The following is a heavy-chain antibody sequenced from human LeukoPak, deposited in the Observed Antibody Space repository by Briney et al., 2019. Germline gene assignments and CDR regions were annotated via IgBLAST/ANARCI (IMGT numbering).Heavy chain of an antibody. CDR1: EYIFTDYY. D-gene: IGHD3-9*01. J-gene: IGHJ4*02. V-gene: IGHV1-2*02. CDR3: ARGGDNYDILTQ. CDR2: INPHSGGT. Sequence: ASVKVSCKASEYIFTDYYIHWVRQAPGQGLEWMGWINPHSGGTLHAQNVQDRVTMTGDTSISTAYMELSRLISDDTAIYYCARGGDNYDILTQWGQGTLVTVSS.